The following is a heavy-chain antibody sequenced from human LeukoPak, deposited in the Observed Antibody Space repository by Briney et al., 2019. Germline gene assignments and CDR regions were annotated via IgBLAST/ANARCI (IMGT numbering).Heavy chain of an antibody. CDR2: IGGRGVST. CDR3: AKSASGNWNDVSDY. V-gene: IGHV3-23*01. D-gene: IGHD1-1*01. J-gene: IGHJ4*02. CDR1: GFTFSTYA. Sequence: GGSLRLSCAASGFTFSTYAMSWVRQAPGKGLEWVSAIGGRGVSTSYADSVRGRFTISRDNSKNTLYLQMNSLRAEDTAVYYCAKSASGNWNDVSDYWGQGTLVTVSS.